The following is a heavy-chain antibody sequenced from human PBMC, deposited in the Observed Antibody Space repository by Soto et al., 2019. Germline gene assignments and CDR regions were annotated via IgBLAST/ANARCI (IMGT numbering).Heavy chain of an antibody. CDR2: ISHDGSNK. D-gene: IGHD4-17*01. J-gene: IGHJ6*03. V-gene: IGHV3-30*18. CDR1: GFTFSSYG. Sequence: GGSLRLSCAASGFTFSSYGMHWVRQAPGKGLEWVAFISHDGSNKYYADSVKGRFTISRDNSKNTLYLQMNSLRSEDTAVYYCAKNSYGDYDYYYYYMDVWGKGTTVTVSS. CDR3: AKNSYGDYDYYYYYMDV.